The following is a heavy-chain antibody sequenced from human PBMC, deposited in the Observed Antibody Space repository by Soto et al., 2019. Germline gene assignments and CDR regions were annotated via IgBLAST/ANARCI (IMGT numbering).Heavy chain of an antibody. Sequence: QVQLVESGGGLVKPGGSLRLSCAASGFTFSDYYMSWIRQAPGKGLEWISYISTSGSTIYYADSVKGRFTISRDNAKNSLYLQMNRLRAEDPAVYYCARDPSLVVGDSGGWFDPWGQGTLVTVSS. CDR2: ISTSGSTI. J-gene: IGHJ5*02. CDR1: GFTFSDYY. CDR3: ARDPSLVVGDSGGWFDP. V-gene: IGHV3-11*01. D-gene: IGHD1-26*01.